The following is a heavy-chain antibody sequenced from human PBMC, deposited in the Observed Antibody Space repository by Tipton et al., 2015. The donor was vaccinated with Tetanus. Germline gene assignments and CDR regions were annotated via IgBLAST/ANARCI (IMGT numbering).Heavy chain of an antibody. CDR1: GFTFSTYW. D-gene: IGHD2-2*01. CDR2: INGHGTNT. J-gene: IGHJ4*02. CDR3: ARDSPDILLVPAV. V-gene: IGHV3-74*01. Sequence: GSLRLSCAAPGFTFSTYWMHWVRQAPGKGLMWVSRINGHGTNTAYADSVKGRFTISRDNAKNTLCLQMNSLRAEDTAVYYCARDSPDILLVPAVWGQGTLVTVSS.